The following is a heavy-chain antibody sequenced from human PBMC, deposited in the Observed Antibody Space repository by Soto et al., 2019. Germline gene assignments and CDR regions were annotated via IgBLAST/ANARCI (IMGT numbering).Heavy chain of an antibody. CDR3: TTLYNVLVPAAISPFDY. J-gene: IGHJ4*02. CDR2: IKSKTDGGTT. V-gene: IGHV3-15*07. D-gene: IGHD2-2*01. Sequence: GGSLRLSCAASGFTFSNAWMNWVRQAPGKGLEWVGRIKSKTDGGTTDYAAPVKGRFTISRDDSKNTLYLQMNSLKTEDTAVYYCTTLYNVLVPAAISPFDYWGQGTLVTVSS. CDR1: GFTFSNAW.